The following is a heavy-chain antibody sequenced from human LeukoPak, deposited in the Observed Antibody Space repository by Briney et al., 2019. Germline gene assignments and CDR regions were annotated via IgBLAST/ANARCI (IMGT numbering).Heavy chain of an antibody. J-gene: IGHJ4*02. CDR1: GYTFTGYY. CDR2: VNPNSGGT. Sequence: ASVKVSCKASGYTFTGYYIHWVRQAPGQGLEWMGWVNPNSGGTNFAQKFQGWVTMTRDTSISTAYMELSRLTSDDTAVYYCASSGSGIAAAGTADCFDYWGQGTLVTVSS. D-gene: IGHD6-13*01. V-gene: IGHV1-2*04. CDR3: ASSGSGIAAAGTADCFDY.